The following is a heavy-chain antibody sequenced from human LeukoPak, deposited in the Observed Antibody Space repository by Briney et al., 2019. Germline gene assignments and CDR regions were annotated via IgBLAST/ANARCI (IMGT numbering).Heavy chain of an antibody. CDR1: GGSFSGYY. Sequence: ETLSLTCAVYGGSFSGYYWSWVRQAPGKGLEWVSVIYGGGSTYYGDSVKGRFTISRDNSLNTLYLQMNSLRAEDTAVYYCARDGRYYDSDSYSIVPGNWGQGTLVTVSS. J-gene: IGHJ4*02. CDR2: IYGGGST. D-gene: IGHD3-22*01. CDR3: ARDGRYYDSDSYSIVPGN. V-gene: IGHV3-53*05.